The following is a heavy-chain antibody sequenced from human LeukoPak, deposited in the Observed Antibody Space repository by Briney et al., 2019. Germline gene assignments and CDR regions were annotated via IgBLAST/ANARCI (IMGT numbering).Heavy chain of an antibody. V-gene: IGHV1-58*02. D-gene: IGHD3-9*01. CDR3: AADPHHYDILTGL. Sequence: ASVKLSCKASGFTFTSSAMQWVRQARGQRLEWIGWIVVGSGNTNYAQKFQERVTITRDMSTSTAYMELSSLRSEDTAVYYCAADPHHYDILTGLWGQGTLVTVSS. J-gene: IGHJ4*02. CDR1: GFTFTSSA. CDR2: IVVGSGNT.